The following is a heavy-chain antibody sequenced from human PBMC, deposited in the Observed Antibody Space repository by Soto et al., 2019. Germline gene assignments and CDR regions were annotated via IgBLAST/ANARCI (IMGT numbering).Heavy chain of an antibody. Sequence: QVQLQESGPGLVKPSQTLSLSCTVSGDSISRGGYYWNWIRQHPRKGLEWIGYIYHSGSTNYNPYLKSRVTISVDTPKNQLTLELTNVTAADTAVYYCVRDGAGAYGLAWFGPWGQGILVTVSS. J-gene: IGHJ5*02. CDR1: GDSISRGGYY. D-gene: IGHD2-8*01. CDR2: IYHSGST. CDR3: VRDGAGAYGLAWFGP. V-gene: IGHV4-31*03.